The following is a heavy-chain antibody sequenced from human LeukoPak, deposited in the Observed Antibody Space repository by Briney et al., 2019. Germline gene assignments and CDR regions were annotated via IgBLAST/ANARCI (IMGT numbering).Heavy chain of an antibody. Sequence: ASVKVSCKASGYTFTSSDINWVRQATGQGLVWMGWMNPHSGSVGYAQKFQGRVILTWDTSISTAYMELSSLTSDDTAVYYCVRVPQRVPHNWFDPWGRGTLVTVSS. D-gene: IGHD1-1*01. J-gene: IGHJ5*02. CDR3: VRVPQRVPHNWFDP. CDR2: MNPHSGSV. V-gene: IGHV1-8*01. CDR1: GYTFTSSD.